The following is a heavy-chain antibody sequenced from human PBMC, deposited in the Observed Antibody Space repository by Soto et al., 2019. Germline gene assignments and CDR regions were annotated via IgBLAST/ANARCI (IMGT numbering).Heavy chain of an antibody. CDR3: ARGGDLYCSGGSCYPWFDP. D-gene: IGHD2-15*01. Sequence: QVQLVQSGAEVKKPGASVKVSCKASGYTFTGYYMHWVRQAPGQGLEWMGWINPNSGGTNYAQKLHGWVTMTRDTSISTAYMEVSRLRSDATAVYYCARGGDLYCSGGSCYPWFDPWGQGTLVTVSS. CDR2: INPNSGGT. J-gene: IGHJ5*02. V-gene: IGHV1-2*04. CDR1: GYTFTGYY.